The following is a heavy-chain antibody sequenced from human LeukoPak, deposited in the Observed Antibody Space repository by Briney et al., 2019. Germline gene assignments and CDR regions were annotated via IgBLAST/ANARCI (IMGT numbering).Heavy chain of an antibody. CDR1: GGSISSSSYY. Sequence: SETLSLTCTVSGGSISSSSYYWGWIRQPPGKGLEWIGSIYYSGSTNYNPSLKSRVTISVDTSKNQFSLKLSSVTAADTAVYYCARGGLEAMWELLPYDAFDIWGQGTMVTVSS. CDR3: ARGGLEAMWELLPYDAFDI. D-gene: IGHD1-26*01. CDR2: IYYSGST. J-gene: IGHJ3*02. V-gene: IGHV4-39*07.